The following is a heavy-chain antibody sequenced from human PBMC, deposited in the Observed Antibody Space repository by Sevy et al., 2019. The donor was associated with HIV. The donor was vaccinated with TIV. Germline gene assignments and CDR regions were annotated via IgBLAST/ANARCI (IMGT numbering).Heavy chain of an antibody. CDR3: ARDTGRGTAAGVLDY. CDR1: GFSISSYY. D-gene: IGHD6-13*01. CDR2: IYYNGST. Sequence: SETLSLTCTVSGFSISSYYWSWIRQPPGKGLEWIGYIYYNGSTNYNPSPKSRVTISVDTSKNQFSLKLSSVTAADTAVYYCARDTGRGTAAGVLDYWGQGTLVTVSS. J-gene: IGHJ4*02. V-gene: IGHV4-59*01.